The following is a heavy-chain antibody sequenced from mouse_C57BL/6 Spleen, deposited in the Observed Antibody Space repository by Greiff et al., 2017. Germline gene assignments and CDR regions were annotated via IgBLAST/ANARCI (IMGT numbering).Heavy chain of an antibody. D-gene: IGHD2-3*01. CDR1: GFTFTDYY. V-gene: IGHV7-3*01. CDR2: IRNKANGYTT. J-gene: IGHJ4*01. CDR3: ARSIYDGYYGYAMDY. Sequence: EVQGVESGGGLVQPGGSLSLSCAASGFTFTDYYMSWVRQPPGKALEWLGFIRNKANGYTTEYSASVKGRFTISRDNSQSILYLQMNALRAEDSATYYCARSIYDGYYGYAMDYWGQGTSVTVSS.